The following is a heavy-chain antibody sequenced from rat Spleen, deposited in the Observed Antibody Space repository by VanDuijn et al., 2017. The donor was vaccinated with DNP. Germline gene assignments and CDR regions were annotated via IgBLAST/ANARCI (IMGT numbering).Heavy chain of an antibody. CDR3: ARHGRRVFDY. CDR1: GFTFSHYG. CDR2: ISSGNGNT. Sequence: EVQLAESGGGLVQPGRSLKLSCAASGFTFSHYGMAWVRQAPTKGLEWVASISSGNGNTYSGDSVKGRFTISRDNAKSTLYLQMNSLRSEDMATYYCARHGRRVFDYWGQGVMVTVSS. J-gene: IGHJ2*01. D-gene: IGHD1-11*01. V-gene: IGHV5S13*01.